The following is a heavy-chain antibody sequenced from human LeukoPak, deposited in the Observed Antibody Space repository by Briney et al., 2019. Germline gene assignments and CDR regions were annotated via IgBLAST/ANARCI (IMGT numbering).Heavy chain of an antibody. V-gene: IGHV3-30-3*01. CDR1: GFTFSNYS. J-gene: IGHJ3*01. Sequence: GSSLRLSCAASGFTFSNYSVHWVRQAPGKGLEWVALISDDGSNKYYTNSVKDRFTISRDNSKNTLYLQMNGLRAEDTAVYYCATRTSGAFDFWGQGTMVIVS. CDR2: ISDDGSNK. CDR3: ATRTSGAFDF.